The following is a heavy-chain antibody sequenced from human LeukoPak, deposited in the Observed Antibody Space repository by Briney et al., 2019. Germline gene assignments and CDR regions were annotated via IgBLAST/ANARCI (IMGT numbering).Heavy chain of an antibody. CDR1: GFTVSSNY. CDR3: ARGQTFSSWYGPYYYGMDV. CDR2: IYSGGST. D-gene: IGHD6-13*01. Sequence: GGSLRLSCAASGFTVSSNYMSWVRQAPGKGLEWVSVIYSGGSTYYADSVKGRFTISRDNSKNTLYLQMNSLRAEDTAVYYCARGQTFSSWYGPYYYGMDVWGQGTTVTVSS. V-gene: IGHV3-66*01. J-gene: IGHJ6*02.